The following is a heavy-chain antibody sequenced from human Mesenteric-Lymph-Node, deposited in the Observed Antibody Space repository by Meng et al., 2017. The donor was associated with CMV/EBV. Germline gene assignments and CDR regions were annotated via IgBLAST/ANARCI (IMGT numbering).Heavy chain of an antibody. CDR2: INPNSGGT. V-gene: IGHV1-2*02. Sequence: ASVKVSCKASGYTFTGYYMHWVRQAPGQGLEWMGWINPNSGGTNYAQKFQDRVTMTSDTSISTAHMELRRLTSDDTADYYCARGGLPSVRRVILFDYWGQGTLVTVSS. CDR3: ARGGLPSVRRVILFDY. D-gene: IGHD3-10*01. CDR1: GYTFTGYY. J-gene: IGHJ4*02.